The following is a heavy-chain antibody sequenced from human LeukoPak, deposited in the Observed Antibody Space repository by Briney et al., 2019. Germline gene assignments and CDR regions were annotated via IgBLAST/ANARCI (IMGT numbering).Heavy chain of an antibody. CDR2: IYYSGST. J-gene: IGHJ3*02. Sequence: KSSETLSLTCTVSGGSISSYYWSWIRQPPGKGLEWIGYIYYSGSTNYNPSLKSRVTISVDTSKNQFSLKLSSVTAADTAVYYCARGAVSGSYPHDAFDIWGQGTMVTVSS. D-gene: IGHD1-26*01. V-gene: IGHV4-59*01. CDR1: GGSISSYY. CDR3: ARGAVSGSYPHDAFDI.